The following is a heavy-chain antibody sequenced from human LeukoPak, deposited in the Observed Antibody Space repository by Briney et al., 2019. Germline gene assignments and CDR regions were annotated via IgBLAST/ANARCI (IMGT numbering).Heavy chain of an antibody. CDR2: IRNKPNSYTT. D-gene: IGHD1-14*01. Sequence: PGGSLRLSCAASVFTYSDLYMDCARQAPGKGLEWVGRIRNKPNSYTTEYAASVKGSFTISRDDSKNSLYLQMSSLKTEDTAVYYCARGWGNHFDHWGQGPLVSVSS. CDR3: ARGWGNHFDH. CDR1: VFTYSDLY. V-gene: IGHV3-72*01. J-gene: IGHJ4*02.